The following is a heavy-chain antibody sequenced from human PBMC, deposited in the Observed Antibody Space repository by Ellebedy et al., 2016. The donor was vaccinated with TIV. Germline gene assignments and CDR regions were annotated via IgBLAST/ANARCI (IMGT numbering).Heavy chain of an antibody. CDR2: ISYDGSNK. Sequence: GESLKISCAASGFPFDSYVMNWVRQAPGKGPEWVALISYDGSNKYFADSVQGRFTISRDNSQNTLYLLMNSLRGDDTAIYYCARALNHVETVSTAPLDCWGQGTLVTVSS. V-gene: IGHV3-30*04. CDR1: GFPFDSYV. CDR3: ARALNHVETVSTAPLDC. D-gene: IGHD5/OR15-5a*01. J-gene: IGHJ4*02.